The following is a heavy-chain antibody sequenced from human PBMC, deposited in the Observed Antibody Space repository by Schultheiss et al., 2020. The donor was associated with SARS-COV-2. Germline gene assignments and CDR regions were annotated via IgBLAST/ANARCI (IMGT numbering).Heavy chain of an antibody. D-gene: IGHD5-18*01. V-gene: IGHV3-23*01. J-gene: IGHJ4*02. Sequence: GGSLRLSCAASGFTVSSNYMSWVRQAPGKGLEWVSAISGSGGSTYYADSVKGRFTISRDNAKNTLYLQMNSLRAEDTAVYYCVKVWDTAMVTGYFDYWGQGTLVTVSS. CDR3: VKVWDTAMVTGYFDY. CDR1: GFTVSSNY. CDR2: ISGSGGST.